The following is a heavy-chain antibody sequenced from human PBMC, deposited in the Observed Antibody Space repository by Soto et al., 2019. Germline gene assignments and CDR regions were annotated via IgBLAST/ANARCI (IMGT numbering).Heavy chain of an antibody. Sequence: SETLSLTCTVSGGSISSYYWSWIRQPPGKGLEWIGYIYYSGSTNYNPSLKSRVTISVDTSKNQFSLKLSSVTAADTAAYYCARDPGIQIDAIDIWGQGTMVTVSS. V-gene: IGHV4-59*01. CDR2: IYYSGST. J-gene: IGHJ3*02. D-gene: IGHD5-18*01. CDR3: ARDPGIQIDAIDI. CDR1: GGSISSYY.